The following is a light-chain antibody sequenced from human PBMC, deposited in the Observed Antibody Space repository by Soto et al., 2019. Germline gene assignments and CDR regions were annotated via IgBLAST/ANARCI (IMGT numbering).Light chain of an antibody. CDR3: QQYGSSPPYT. V-gene: IGKV3-20*01. CDR1: QSVSSSY. CDR2: AAS. J-gene: IGKJ2*01. Sequence: EIVLTQSPGTLSLSPGERATLSCRASQSVSSSYVAWYQQKPGQATRLLLYAASSRATGIPDRFSGSGSGTDFTLTISSLQPEDFAVYYCQQYGSSPPYTFGQGTKLEIK.